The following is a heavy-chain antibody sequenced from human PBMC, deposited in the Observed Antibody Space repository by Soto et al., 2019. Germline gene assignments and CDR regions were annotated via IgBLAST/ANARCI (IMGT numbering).Heavy chain of an antibody. D-gene: IGHD6-6*01. V-gene: IGHV3-23*01. CDR2: ISGSGGST. CDR1: GFTFSSYA. CDR3: AKGRGSSSSVGTS. J-gene: IGHJ5*02. Sequence: SLRLSCAASGFTFSSYAMSWVRQAPGKGLEWVSAISGSGGSTYYADSVKGRFTISRDNSKNTLYLQMNSLRAEDTAVYYCAKGRGSSSSVGTSWGQGTLVTVSS.